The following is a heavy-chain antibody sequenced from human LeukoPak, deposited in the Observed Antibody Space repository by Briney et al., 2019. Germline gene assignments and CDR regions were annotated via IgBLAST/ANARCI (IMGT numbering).Heavy chain of an antibody. Sequence: PGGSLRLSCAASGFTFSSYAMHWVRQAPGKGLKWVAVISFDGSNKNYGDSVKGRFTISRDNSKNTLYLQMNSLRAEDTAVYYCAAMNYDYVWGSYRYNWFDPWGQGTLVTVSS. D-gene: IGHD3-16*02. V-gene: IGHV3-30*04. J-gene: IGHJ5*02. CDR3: AAMNYDYVWGSYRYNWFDP. CDR1: GFTFSSYA. CDR2: ISFDGSNK.